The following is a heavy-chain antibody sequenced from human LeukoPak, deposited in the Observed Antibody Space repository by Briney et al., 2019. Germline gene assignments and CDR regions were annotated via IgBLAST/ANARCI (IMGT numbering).Heavy chain of an antibody. J-gene: IGHJ5*02. Sequence: SETLSLTCTVSGGSISSYYWSWIRQPPGKGLEWIGYIYYSGSTNYNPSLKSRVTISVDTSKNQFSLKLSSVTAADTAVYYCSATLGIFGVVKSWGQGTLVTVSS. CDR3: SATLGIFGVVKS. CDR2: IYYSGST. CDR1: GGSISSYY. V-gene: IGHV4-59*01. D-gene: IGHD3-3*01.